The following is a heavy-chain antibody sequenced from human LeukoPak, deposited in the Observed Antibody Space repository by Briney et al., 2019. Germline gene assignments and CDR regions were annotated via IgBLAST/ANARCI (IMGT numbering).Heavy chain of an antibody. J-gene: IGHJ4*02. CDR3: AREGYCSGGTCYGWIPIDY. V-gene: IGHV4-39*07. CDR1: GGSISNSSYY. D-gene: IGHD2-15*01. Sequence: SETLSLTCTVSGGSISNSSYYWGWIRQPPGKGREWIGSIYYSGSTYYNPSLKSRVTISVDTSKNQFSLKLSSVTAADTAVYYSAREGYCSGGTCYGWIPIDYWGQGTLVTVSS. CDR2: IYYSGST.